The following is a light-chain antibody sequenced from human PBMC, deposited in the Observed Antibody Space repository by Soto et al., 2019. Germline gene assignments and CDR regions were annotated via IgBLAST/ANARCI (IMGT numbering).Light chain of an antibody. CDR1: SSYVGGYNY. V-gene: IGLV2-14*01. J-gene: IGLJ1*01. CDR3: TSYTSSSTYV. CDR2: DVS. Sequence: QSALTQPASVSGSPGQSIAISCIGTSSYVGGYNYVSWYQQHPGKAPKLMIYDVSNRPSGASDRFSGSKSGNTASLTISGLQPEDEADYYCTSYTSSSTYVFGTGTKVTVL.